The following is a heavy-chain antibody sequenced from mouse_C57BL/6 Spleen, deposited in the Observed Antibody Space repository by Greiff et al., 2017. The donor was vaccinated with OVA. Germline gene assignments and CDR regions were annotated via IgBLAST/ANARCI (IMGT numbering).Heavy chain of an antibody. CDR2: INPSSGYT. CDR1: GYTFTSYT. J-gene: IGHJ1*03. Sequence: QVQLQQSGAELARPGASVKMSCKASGYTFTSYTMHWVKQRPGQGLEWIGYINPSSGYTKYNQKFKDKATLTADKSSSTAYMQLSSLTSEDSAVYYSAKYVGVHCDFDVWGTGTTVTVSS. CDR3: AKYVGVHCDFDV. V-gene: IGHV1-4*01.